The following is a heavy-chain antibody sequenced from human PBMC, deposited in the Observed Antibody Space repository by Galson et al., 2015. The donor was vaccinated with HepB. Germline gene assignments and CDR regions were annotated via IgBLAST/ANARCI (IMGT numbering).Heavy chain of an antibody. J-gene: IGHJ6*02. Sequence: SLRLSCAASGFTFSSYSMNWVRQAPGKGLEWVSSISSSSGYIYYADSVKDRFTISRDNAKNSLYLQMNSLRSEDTAVYYCAREVYGMDVWGQGTTVTVSS. CDR2: ISSSSGYI. V-gene: IGHV3-21*04. CDR3: AREVYGMDV. CDR1: GFTFSSYS.